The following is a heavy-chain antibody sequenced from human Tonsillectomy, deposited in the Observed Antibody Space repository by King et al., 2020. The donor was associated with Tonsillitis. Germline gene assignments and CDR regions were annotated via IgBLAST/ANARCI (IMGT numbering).Heavy chain of an antibody. Sequence: QLVQSGAEVKKPGASVKVSCKASGYTFTSYYMHWVRQAPGQGLEWMGIINPSGGSTSYAQKFQGRVTMTRDTSTSTVYMELSSLRSDDTAVYYCARYYYDSSGYYRPEPYYYGMDVWGQGTTVTVSS. CDR2: INPSGGST. CDR3: ARYYYDSSGYYRPEPYYYGMDV. V-gene: IGHV1-46*01. CDR1: GYTFTSYY. J-gene: IGHJ6*02. D-gene: IGHD3-22*01.